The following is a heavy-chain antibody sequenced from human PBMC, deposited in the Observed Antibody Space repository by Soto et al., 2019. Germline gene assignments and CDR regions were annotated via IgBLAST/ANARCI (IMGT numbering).Heavy chain of an antibody. CDR2: MNPGSGDT. J-gene: IGHJ5*02. CDR1: GYSFTNND. CDR3: ARMATFGSLNWFDP. D-gene: IGHD3-16*01. Sequence: ASVKVSCKASGYSFTNNDVGWVRQATGQGLEWMGWMNPGSGDTGYAQKFQGRVTMTRDISIATAYLELSSLRSDDTAIYYCARMATFGSLNWFDPWGQGTLVTVSS. V-gene: IGHV1-8*01.